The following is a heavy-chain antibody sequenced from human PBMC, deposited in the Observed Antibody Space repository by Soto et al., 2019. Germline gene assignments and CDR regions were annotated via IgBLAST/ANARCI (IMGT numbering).Heavy chain of an antibody. CDR1: GFTFSTYS. V-gene: IGHV3-48*01. CDR3: AKDPKSGIPYYFDY. J-gene: IGHJ4*02. D-gene: IGHD6-13*01. Sequence: PGGSLRLSCAASGFTFSTYSMNWVRQAPGKGLEWVSYISSSSSTIFYTDSVKGRFTVSRDNAKNMLYLQMNGLRAEDTAVYFCAKDPKSGIPYYFDYWGQGALVTVSS. CDR2: ISSSSSTI.